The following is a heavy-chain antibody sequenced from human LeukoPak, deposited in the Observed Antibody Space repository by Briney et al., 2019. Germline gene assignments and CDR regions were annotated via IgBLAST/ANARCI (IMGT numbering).Heavy chain of an antibody. CDR2: NYDSGST. V-gene: IGHV4-39*01. D-gene: IGHD4-11*01. Sequence: PSETLSLTCTVSGVSISSSSYYWGWIPQAQGQGLEWIRSNYDSGSTYYNPSLKSRVTISIDTSKNQFSLNLNSMTAADTAVYYCASPIYSSYVVDYWGQGTLVTVSS. J-gene: IGHJ4*02. CDR1: GVSISSSSYY. CDR3: ASPIYSSYVVDY.